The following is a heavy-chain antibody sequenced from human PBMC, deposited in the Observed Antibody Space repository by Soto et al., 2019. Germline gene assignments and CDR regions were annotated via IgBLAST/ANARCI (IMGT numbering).Heavy chain of an antibody. J-gene: IGHJ6*02. CDR1: GFTFSSYD. D-gene: IGHD5-18*01. CDR2: IGTAGDT. Sequence: PGGSLRLSCAASGFTFSSYDMHWVRQATGKGLEWVSAIGTAGDTYYPGSVKGRFTISRENAKNSLYLQMNSLRAEDTAVYYCARDRGYSYGVYYCYGMDVWGQGTTVTVSS. CDR3: ARDRGYSYGVYYCYGMDV. V-gene: IGHV3-13*01.